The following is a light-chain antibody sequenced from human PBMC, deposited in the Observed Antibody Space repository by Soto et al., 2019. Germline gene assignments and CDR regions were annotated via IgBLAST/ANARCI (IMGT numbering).Light chain of an antibody. Sequence: QSVLTQSSSASASLGSSVSLTCTLSSGHSSYIIAWHQQQPGKAPRYLMKLEGSGSYNKGSGVPDRFSGSSSGADRYLTISNLRFEDEADYYCETWDSNTYVFGTGTKLTVL. CDR3: ETWDSNTYV. CDR1: SGHSSYI. CDR2: LEGSGSY. J-gene: IGLJ1*01. V-gene: IGLV4-60*02.